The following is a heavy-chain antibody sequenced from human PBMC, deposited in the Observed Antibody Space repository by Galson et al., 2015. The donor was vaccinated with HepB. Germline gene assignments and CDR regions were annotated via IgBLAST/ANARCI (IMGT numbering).Heavy chain of an antibody. CDR3: ARVSLGASSSWYYFDY. J-gene: IGHJ4*02. V-gene: IGHV3-21*01. D-gene: IGHD6-13*01. CDR2: ISGSGSYK. Sequence: SLRLSCAASGFTFSPHSINWVRQAPGKGLEWVSSISGSGSYKFHGDSVEGRFTVSRDNAKNSLFLQMNSLRAEDTAIYYCARVSLGASSSWYYFDYWGLGTLVTVSS. CDR1: GFTFSPHS.